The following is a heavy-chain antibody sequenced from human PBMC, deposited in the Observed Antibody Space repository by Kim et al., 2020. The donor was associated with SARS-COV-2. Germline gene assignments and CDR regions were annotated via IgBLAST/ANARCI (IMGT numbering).Heavy chain of an antibody. CDR3: ARDKRGYYVYYYYYGMDV. Sequence: SETLSLTCTVSGGSISSYSYYWSCLRPRTGQELVGIMLIDTSDNYNYNPSLRSRITISVDTTKNQFSLKLSSVTAADTAVYYCARDKRGYYVYYYYYGMDVWGQGTTVTVSS. CDR1: GGSISSYSYY. CDR2: IDTSDNY. J-gene: IGHJ6*02. D-gene: IGHD1-26*01. V-gene: IGHV4-61*02.